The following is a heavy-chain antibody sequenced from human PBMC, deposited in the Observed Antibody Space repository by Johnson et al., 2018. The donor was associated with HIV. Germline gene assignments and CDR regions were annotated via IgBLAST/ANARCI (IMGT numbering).Heavy chain of an antibody. CDR2: ISWNSGSI. V-gene: IGHV3-9*01. Sequence: VQVVESGGGLVQPGRSLRISCAASRFTFDDYAMHWVRQAPGKGLEWVSGISWNSGSIGYADSVKGRFTISRDNAKKSLYLQMNSLSAEDTAVYYWEKDTVSGSYYDAFDIWGQGTMVTVSS. J-gene: IGHJ3*02. CDR3: EKDTVSGSYYDAFDI. D-gene: IGHD1-26*01. CDR1: RFTFDDYA.